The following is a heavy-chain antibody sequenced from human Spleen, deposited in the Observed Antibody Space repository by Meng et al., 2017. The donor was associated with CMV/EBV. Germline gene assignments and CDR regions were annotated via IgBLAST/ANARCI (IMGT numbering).Heavy chain of an antibody. Sequence: ASVKVSCKASGYTFTSYDINWVRQATGQGLEWMGWMNPNSGNTGYAQKFQGRVTMTRNTSISTAYMELSSLRSDDTAVYYCARENWGNCSSTSCYLDYWGQGTLVTVSS. CDR3: ARENWGNCSSTSCYLDY. CDR2: MNPNSGNT. CDR1: GYTFTSYD. D-gene: IGHD2-2*01. J-gene: IGHJ4*02. V-gene: IGHV1-8*01.